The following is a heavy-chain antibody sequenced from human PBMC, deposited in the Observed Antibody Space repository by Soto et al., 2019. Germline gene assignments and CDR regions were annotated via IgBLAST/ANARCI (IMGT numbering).Heavy chain of an antibody. D-gene: IGHD3-10*01. V-gene: IGHV3-11*01. J-gene: IGHJ6*03. Sequence: QVQLVESGGGLVKPGGSLKLSCAASRFTFSNYYMSWIRQAPAKGLEWVSSISSGGDTRYYVVSVKGRFTISRENAKNSLFLQMNGLRAEDTAVYYCARVQYGSTGYYYYMDVWGKGTTVTVSS. CDR1: RFTFSNYY. CDR3: ARVQYGSTGYYYYMDV. CDR2: ISSGGDTR.